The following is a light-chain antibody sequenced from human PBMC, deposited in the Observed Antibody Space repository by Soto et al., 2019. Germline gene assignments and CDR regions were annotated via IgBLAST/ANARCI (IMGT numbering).Light chain of an antibody. Sequence: DIQLTQSPSFLSASVGDRITITCRASQDITNSLAWYHQKPGKTPKFLISTASTLQSGVPSRFSGTGSGTEFTLTISGLQPEAFATYYCQQFNSYPITFVQGTRLEI. J-gene: IGKJ5*01. V-gene: IGKV1-9*01. CDR3: QQFNSYPIT. CDR2: TAS. CDR1: QDITNS.